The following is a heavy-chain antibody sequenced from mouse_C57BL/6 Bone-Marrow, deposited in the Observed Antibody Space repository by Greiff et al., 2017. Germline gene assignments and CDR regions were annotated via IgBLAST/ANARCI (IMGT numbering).Heavy chain of an antibody. CDR1: GFTFSSYG. Sequence: EVKLVESGGDLVKPGGSLKLSCAASGFTFSSYGLSWVRQTPDKRLEWVATISSGGSYTYYPDSVKGRFTLSRDNAQNTQYLQMSRRKSEDTAMYYCARVGYGKGGYFDYWGQGTTLTVSS. CDR3: ARVGYGKGGYFDY. V-gene: IGHV5-6*01. CDR2: ISSGGSYT. J-gene: IGHJ2*01. D-gene: IGHD2-1*01.